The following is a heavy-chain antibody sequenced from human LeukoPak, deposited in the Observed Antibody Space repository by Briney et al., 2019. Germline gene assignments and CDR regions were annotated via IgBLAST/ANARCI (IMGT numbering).Heavy chain of an antibody. J-gene: IGHJ5*02. CDR1: GGTFSSYA. Sequence: SVKVSCKASGGTFSSYAISWVRQAPGQGLEWMGRIIPIFGIANYAQKFQGRVTITADKSTSTAYMELSSLRSEDTAVYYCARDPYYDILTGYYKRSWFDPWGQGTLVTVSS. CDR2: IIPIFGIA. D-gene: IGHD3-9*01. V-gene: IGHV1-69*04. CDR3: ARDPYYDILTGYYKRSWFDP.